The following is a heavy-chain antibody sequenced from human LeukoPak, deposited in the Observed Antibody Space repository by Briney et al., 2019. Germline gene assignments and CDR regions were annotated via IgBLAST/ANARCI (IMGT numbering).Heavy chain of an antibody. J-gene: IGHJ6*03. CDR2: IIPIFGTA. D-gene: IGHD7-27*01. CDR3: GRVSAGDGVTRHYMDV. Sequence: SVKVSCKASGGTFSSYTISWVRQAPGQGLEWMGRIIPIFGTANYAQKFQGRVTITTDESTSTAYMELSSMRSEDTAVYYCGRVSAGDGVTRHYMDVWGKGTTVTVSS. CDR1: GGTFSSYT. V-gene: IGHV1-69*05.